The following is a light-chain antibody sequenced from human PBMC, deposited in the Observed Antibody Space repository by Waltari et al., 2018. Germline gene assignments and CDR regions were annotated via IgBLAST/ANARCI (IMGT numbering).Light chain of an antibody. CDR1: QSISSY. CDR3: QQSYSTPT. CDR2: AAS. J-gene: IGKJ4*01. Sequence: DIQMTQSPSSLSASVGDRVTITCRASQSISSYLNWYQQKPGEAPKLLIYAASSLQSGVPSRFSGSGSGTDFTLTISSLQPEDFATYYCQQSYSTPTFGGGTKVESK. V-gene: IGKV1-39*01.